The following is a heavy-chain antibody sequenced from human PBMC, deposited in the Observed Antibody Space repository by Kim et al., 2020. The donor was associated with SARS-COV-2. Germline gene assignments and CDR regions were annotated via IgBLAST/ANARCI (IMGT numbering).Heavy chain of an antibody. CDR2: IIPVFDRT. CDR3: ARGGGGNSDAFDV. D-gene: IGHD1-1*01. V-gene: IGHV1-69*13. Sequence: ASVKVSCKASEGTFGSYAIAWVRQAPGQGLEWMGGIIPVFDRTRYAQKFQGRVTITADESTGTAFMELTSLRSEDTAVYYCARGGGGNSDAFDVWGQGTMVTVS. CDR1: EGTFGSYA. J-gene: IGHJ3*01.